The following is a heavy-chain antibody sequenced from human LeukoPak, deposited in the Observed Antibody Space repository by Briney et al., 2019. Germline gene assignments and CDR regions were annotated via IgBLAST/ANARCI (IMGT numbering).Heavy chain of an antibody. D-gene: IGHD3-3*01. CDR2: IYSGGST. CDR3: ARESIRSGSLKWFDP. CDR1: GFTVSSNY. J-gene: IGHJ5*02. Sequence: GGSLRLSCAASGFTVSSNYMSWVRQAPGKGLEWVSVIYSGGSTYYADSVRGRFIISRDNSKKMLYLQMNSLRAEDTATYYCARESIRSGSLKWFDPWGQGTLVTVSS. V-gene: IGHV3-53*01.